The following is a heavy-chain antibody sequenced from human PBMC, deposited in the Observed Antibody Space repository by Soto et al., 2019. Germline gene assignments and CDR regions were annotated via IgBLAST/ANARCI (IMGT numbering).Heavy chain of an antibody. J-gene: IGHJ4*02. D-gene: IGHD3-3*01. CDR3: AKTSAFWDY. Sequence: GGSLRLSCAASGFTFSTYAMSWVRQAPGKGLEWVSAISPTGGTTYYADSVKGRFTVSRDNSKNTLYLQMNSLRAEDTAVYYCAKTSAFWDYWGQGTLVTVSS. V-gene: IGHV3-23*01. CDR2: ISPTGGTT. CDR1: GFTFSTYA.